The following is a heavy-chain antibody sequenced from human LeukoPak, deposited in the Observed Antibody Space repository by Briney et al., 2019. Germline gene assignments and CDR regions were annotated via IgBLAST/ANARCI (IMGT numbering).Heavy chain of an antibody. CDR3: ARDRDGYERGAFDI. D-gene: IGHD5-24*01. CDR2: ISSSSSYI. V-gene: IGHV3-21*01. Sequence: GGSLRLSCAASGFTFSDYYMSWVRQAPGKGLEWVSSISSSSSYIYYADSVKGRFTISRDNAKNSLYLQMNSLRAEDTAVYYCARDRDGYERGAFDIWGQGTMVTVSS. J-gene: IGHJ3*02. CDR1: GFTFSDYY.